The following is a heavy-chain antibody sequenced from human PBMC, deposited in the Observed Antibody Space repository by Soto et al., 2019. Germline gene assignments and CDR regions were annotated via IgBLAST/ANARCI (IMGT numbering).Heavy chain of an antibody. CDR1: GYTFTSYY. V-gene: IGHV1-46*01. CDR3: ARELGYCSGGSCYSVNWFDP. J-gene: IGHJ5*02. CDR2: INPSGGST. D-gene: IGHD2-15*01. Sequence: QVQLVQSGAEVKKPGASVKVSCKASGYTFTSYYMHWVRQAPGQGLVWMRIINPSGGSTSYAQKFQGRVTMTRDTSTSTVYMELSSLRSEDTAVYYCARELGYCSGGSCYSVNWFDPWGQGTLVTVSS.